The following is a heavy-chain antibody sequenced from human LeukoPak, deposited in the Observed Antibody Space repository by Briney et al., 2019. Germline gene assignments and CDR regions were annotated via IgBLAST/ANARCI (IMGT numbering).Heavy chain of an antibody. CDR3: TRVSQVGATTRRFDY. CDR1: GYTFTGYY. J-gene: IGHJ4*02. Sequence: ASVKVSCKASGYTFTGYYMHWVRQAPGQGLEWMGWINPNSGGTNYAQKFQGRVTMTRDTSISTAYMELSRLRSDDTAVYYCTRVSQVGATTRRFDYWGQGTLVTVSS. V-gene: IGHV1-2*02. D-gene: IGHD1-26*01. CDR2: INPNSGGT.